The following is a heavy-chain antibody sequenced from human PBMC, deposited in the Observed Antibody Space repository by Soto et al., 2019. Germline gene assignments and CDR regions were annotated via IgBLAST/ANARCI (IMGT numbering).Heavy chain of an antibody. CDR3: AKASLQWLVLSLDY. Sequence: GGSLRLSCAAPGFTFSSYGMHWVRQAPGKGLEWVAVISYDGSNKYYADSVKGRFTISRDNSKNTLYLQMNSLRAEDTAVYYCAKASLQWLVLSLDYWGQGTLVTVSS. CDR1: GFTFSSYG. J-gene: IGHJ4*02. D-gene: IGHD6-19*01. V-gene: IGHV3-30*18. CDR2: ISYDGSNK.